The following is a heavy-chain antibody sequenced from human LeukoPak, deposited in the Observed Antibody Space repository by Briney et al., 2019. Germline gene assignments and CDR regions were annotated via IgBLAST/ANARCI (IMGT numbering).Heavy chain of an antibody. CDR1: GFTFSSYA. CDR3: ARDLGIAARRAGY. Sequence: GGSLRLSCAASGFTFSSYAMSWVRQAPGKGLEWVAVISYDGSNKYYADSVKGRFTISRDNSKNTLYLQMNSLRAEDTAVYYCARDLGIAARRAGYWGQGTLVTVSS. V-gene: IGHV3-30*03. CDR2: ISYDGSNK. D-gene: IGHD6-6*01. J-gene: IGHJ4*02.